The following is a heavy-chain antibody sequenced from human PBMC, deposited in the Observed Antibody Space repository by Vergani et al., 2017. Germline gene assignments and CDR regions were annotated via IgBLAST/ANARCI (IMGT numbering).Heavy chain of an antibody. CDR1: GGSMSGYY. CDR3: ARMGGYDEGDAFRIGYFDS. Sequence: QVRLQESGPGLVKPSETLSLTCSVSGGSMSGYYWGWIHQHPGKGLEWIGYIYSTGSTHHNPSLRRRINMSVDTSKNQFSLKLNSVTAADTAMYYCARMGGYDEGDAFRIGYFDSWGPGILVTVSS. D-gene: IGHD3-22*01. J-gene: IGHJ4*02. V-gene: IGHV4-31*03. CDR2: IYSTGST.